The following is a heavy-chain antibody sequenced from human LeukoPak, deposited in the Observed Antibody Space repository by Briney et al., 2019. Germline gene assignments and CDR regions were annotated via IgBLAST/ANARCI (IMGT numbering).Heavy chain of an antibody. CDR1: GDSMRSGGYY. J-gene: IGHJ4*02. D-gene: IGHD5-18*01. CDR2: IYYSGST. V-gene: IGHV4-31*01. Sequence: ASETLSLTCTVSGDSMRSGGYYWRWIRQHGGKGLEWIGYIYYSGSTYYNRDRKSQFTIRVDRSKNQFSLKLSSVTAADTAVYYCARVALDTAMIPSIDYWGQGTLVTVSS. CDR3: ARVALDTAMIPSIDY.